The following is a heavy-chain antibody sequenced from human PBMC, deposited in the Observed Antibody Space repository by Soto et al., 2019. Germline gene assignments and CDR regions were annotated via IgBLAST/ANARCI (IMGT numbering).Heavy chain of an antibody. Sequence: ASLKVSWNASGYTFNSYGISWGRQAPGQGLEWMGWISGYNGNTDYAQQYQGRLTMTTDTSTNTAYMELKSLRSDDTAVYFCARGSPSIVVFISGGASDIWGQGTMVTVSS. CDR1: GYTFNSYG. D-gene: IGHD3-22*01. V-gene: IGHV1-18*01. CDR2: ISGYNGNT. CDR3: ARGSPSIVVFISGGASDI. J-gene: IGHJ3*02.